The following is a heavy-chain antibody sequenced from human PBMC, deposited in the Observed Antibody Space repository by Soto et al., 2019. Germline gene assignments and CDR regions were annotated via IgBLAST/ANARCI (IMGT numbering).Heavy chain of an antibody. CDR3: ARDPSRRSPPDY. CDR2: ISSTGAYT. V-gene: IGHV3-11*05. Sequence: QVQVVESGGGLVRPGGALRLSCVSSGFPFSDYYMTWFRQAPGKGPEWVAYISSTGAYTNYADSVKGRFTIARDNTLNSVYLQMSSLRAEDTGVYYCARDPSRRSPPDYWGQGTLVTVSS. J-gene: IGHJ4*02. CDR1: GFPFSDYY.